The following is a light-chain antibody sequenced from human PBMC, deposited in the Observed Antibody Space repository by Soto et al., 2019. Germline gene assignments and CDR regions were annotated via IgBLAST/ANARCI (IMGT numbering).Light chain of an antibody. CDR3: QQYGSAPFT. Sequence: EIVLTQSPDTLSLSPGDRATLSCRASQSVSSNYVAWYQQKPGQAPRLLTHGSSSRATGIPDRFSGRGFGPDFTLVISRLEPEDFAVYYCQQYGSAPFTFGQGTKLEIK. V-gene: IGKV3-20*01. J-gene: IGKJ2*01. CDR1: QSVSSNY. CDR2: GSS.